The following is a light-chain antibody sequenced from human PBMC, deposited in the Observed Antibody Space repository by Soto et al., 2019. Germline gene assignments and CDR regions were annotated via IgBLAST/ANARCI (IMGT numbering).Light chain of an antibody. V-gene: IGKV1-5*03. CDR1: QSIRSW. CDR2: KAS. CDR3: QQYNSYRRT. Sequence: DIQMTQSPSTLSESVGDRVTITCRASQSIRSWLAWYQQKPGKAPKLLIYKASSLESGVPSRFSGSGSGTEFTLTISSLQPDDFATYYCQQYNSYRRTFGQGTKVEIK. J-gene: IGKJ1*01.